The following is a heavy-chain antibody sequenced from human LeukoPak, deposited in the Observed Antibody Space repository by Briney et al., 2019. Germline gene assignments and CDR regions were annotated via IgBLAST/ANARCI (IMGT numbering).Heavy chain of an antibody. V-gene: IGHV4-39*01. CDR3: ARYDVWGTYRAFDY. CDR1: GGSISNSSSY. Sequence: SETLSLTCTVSGGSISNSSSYWGWIRQPPGKGLEWIGSIYYSGSTYYNPSLKSRVTISVDTSKNQFSLKLSSVTAADTAVYYCARYDVWGTYRAFDYWGQGTLVTVSS. J-gene: IGHJ4*02. CDR2: IYYSGST. D-gene: IGHD3-16*02.